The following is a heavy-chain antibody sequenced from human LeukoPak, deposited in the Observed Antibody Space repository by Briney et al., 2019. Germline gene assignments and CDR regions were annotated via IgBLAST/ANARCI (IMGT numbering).Heavy chain of an antibody. CDR2: SYYSVST. J-gene: IGHJ4*02. CDR1: GSSITTTCYY. D-gene: IGHD2-8*02. V-gene: IGHV4-39*01. Sequence: SETLSLTCTLSGSSITTTCYYEGWIRQPPGKGLEWIGSSYYSVSTYYSPSLKSRATISLDTSKNQFSLKLSCVTAADTAVYFCVRHDFTYWCRGQGILVTVSS. CDR3: VRHDFTYWC.